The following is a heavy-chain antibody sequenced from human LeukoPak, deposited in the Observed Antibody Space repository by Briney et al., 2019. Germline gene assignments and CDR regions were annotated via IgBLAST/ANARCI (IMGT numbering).Heavy chain of an antibody. V-gene: IGHV1-69*05. CDR1: GGTFSSYA. Sequence: SVKVSCKASGGTFSSYAISWVRQAPGQGLEWMGRIIPIFGTANYAQKFQGRVTITTDESTSTAYMELSSLRSEDTAVYYCARDQGGSYSGVSFDYWGQGTLVTVSS. J-gene: IGHJ4*02. CDR3: ARDQGGSYSGVSFDY. CDR2: IIPIFGTA. D-gene: IGHD1-26*01.